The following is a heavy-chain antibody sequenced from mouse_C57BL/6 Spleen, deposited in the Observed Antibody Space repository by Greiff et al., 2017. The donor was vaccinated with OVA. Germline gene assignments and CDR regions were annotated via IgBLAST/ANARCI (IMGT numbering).Heavy chain of an antibody. CDR2: IDPSDSET. CDR1: GYTFTSYW. J-gene: IGHJ3*01. V-gene: IGHV1-52*01. CDR3: ARAIYDGYYWFAY. D-gene: IGHD2-3*01. Sequence: QVQLQQPGAELVRPGSSVKLSCKASGYTFTSYWMHWVKQRPIQGLEWIGNIDPSDSETHYNQKFKDKATLTVDKSSSTAYMQLSSLTSEDSAVYYCARAIYDGYYWFAYWGQGTLVTVSA.